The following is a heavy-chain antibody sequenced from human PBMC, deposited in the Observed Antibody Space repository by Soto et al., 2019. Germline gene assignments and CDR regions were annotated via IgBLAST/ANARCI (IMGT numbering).Heavy chain of an antibody. J-gene: IGHJ6*02. CDR2: ISSSSSYI. D-gene: IGHD3-3*01. CDR3: ARDDYDFWSGANYYYGMDV. CDR1: GVTCSSES. V-gene: IGHV3-21*01. Sequence: GGSLRLSCAASGVTCSSESMNWVRQAPGKGLEWVSSISSSSSYIYYADSVKGRFTISRDNAKNSLYLQMNSLRAEDTAVYYCARDDYDFWSGANYYYGMDVWGQGTTVTVSS.